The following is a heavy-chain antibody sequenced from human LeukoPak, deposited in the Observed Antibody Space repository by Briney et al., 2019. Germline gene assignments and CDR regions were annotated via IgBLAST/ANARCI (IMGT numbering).Heavy chain of an antibody. CDR2: ISYDGSNK. CDR1: GFTFSSFG. J-gene: IGHJ5*02. D-gene: IGHD2-15*01. Sequence: PGGSLRLSCAASGFTFSSFGIHWVRQAPGKGLEWVAVISYDGSNKYYADSVKGRFTISRDNSKNTLYLQIDSLRAEDTALHYCAKSSSGGSCYSVGGCWFDPWGQGTLVTVSS. CDR3: AKSSSGGSCYSVGGCWFDP. V-gene: IGHV3-30*18.